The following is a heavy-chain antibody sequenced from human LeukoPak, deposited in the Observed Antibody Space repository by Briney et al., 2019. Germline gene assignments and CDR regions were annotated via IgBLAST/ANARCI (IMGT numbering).Heavy chain of an antibody. D-gene: IGHD6-19*01. J-gene: IGHJ2*01. CDR1: EFTFSNAW. CDR2: IKSNSNGATT. CDR3: STGSSGWYNWYFDL. V-gene: IGHV3-15*01. Sequence: GGSLRLSCAASEFTFSNAWMSWVRQAPGKGLEWIGRIKSNSNGATTDYAAPVKGRSTISRDDSKKTLYLEMNSLKTEDTAVYYCSTGSSGWYNWYFDLWGRGSLVSVSS.